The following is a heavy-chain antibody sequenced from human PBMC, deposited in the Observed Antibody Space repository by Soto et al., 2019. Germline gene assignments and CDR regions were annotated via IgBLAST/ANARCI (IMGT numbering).Heavy chain of an antibody. Sequence: QLQLQESGPGLVKPSETLSLTCTVSGGSISSSSYYWGWIRQPPGKGLEWIGSIYYSGSTYYNPSLKSRVTISVDTSKNQFSLKLSSVTAADTAVYYCARLSKMAWGDYWGQGTLVTVSS. V-gene: IGHV4-39*01. D-gene: IGHD3-16*01. CDR2: IYYSGST. J-gene: IGHJ4*02. CDR1: GGSISSSSYY. CDR3: ARLSKMAWGDY.